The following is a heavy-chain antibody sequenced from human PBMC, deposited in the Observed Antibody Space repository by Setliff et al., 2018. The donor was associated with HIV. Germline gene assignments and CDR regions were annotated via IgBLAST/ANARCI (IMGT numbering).Heavy chain of an antibody. CDR2: INWNGAIT. J-gene: IGHJ4*02. CDR1: GFAFDDFG. V-gene: IGHV3-20*04. D-gene: IGHD3-9*01. CDR3: AREAYDVLTPHAHIDY. Sequence: GGSLRLSCAASGFAFDDFGMTWVRQRPGKGLEWVSGINWNGAITDYADSVKGRFTISRDNAKNSLHLQMNSLRAEDAAFYYCAREAYDVLTPHAHIDYWGQGVLVTVS.